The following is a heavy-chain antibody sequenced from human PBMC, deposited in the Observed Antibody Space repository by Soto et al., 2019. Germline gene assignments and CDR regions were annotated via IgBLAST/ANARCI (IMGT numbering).Heavy chain of an antibody. J-gene: IGHJ4*02. CDR3: ARVVKGVGGVISRFAY. D-gene: IGHD3-10*01. V-gene: IGHV3-23*01. CDR1: GFTFNSYA. CDR2: LSGPGVNT. Sequence: EVQLLESGGNLVQPGGSLSLSCAASGFTFNSYAMSWVRQPPGEALEWVSTLSGPGVNTYYPDPVKGRFTISRDNSKNTLYLQMDSLRVEDTATYYCARVVKGVGGVISRFAYWGQGTLVTVSS.